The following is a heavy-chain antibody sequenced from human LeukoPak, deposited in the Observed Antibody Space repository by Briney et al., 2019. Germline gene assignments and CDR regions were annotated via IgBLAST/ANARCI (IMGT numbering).Heavy chain of an antibody. Sequence: PGGSLRLSCAASGFTFSSYAMSWVRQAPGKGLEWVSAISGSGGSTYYADSVKGRFTISRDSSKNTLYLQMNSLRAEDTAVYYCAKDLGDSWYFDLWGRGTLVTVSS. V-gene: IGHV3-23*01. D-gene: IGHD3-10*01. CDR2: ISGSGGST. CDR3: AKDLGDSWYFDL. CDR1: GFTFSSYA. J-gene: IGHJ2*01.